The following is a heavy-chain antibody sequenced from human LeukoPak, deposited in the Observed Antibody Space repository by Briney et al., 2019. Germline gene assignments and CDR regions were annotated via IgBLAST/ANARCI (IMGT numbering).Heavy chain of an antibody. V-gene: IGHV4-30-4*08. Sequence: SETLSLTCTVSGGSISSGDYDWSWIRQPPGKGVEWIGYIYYSGSTYYNPSLKSRVTISVDTSKNQFSLKLSSVTAADTAVYYCARVDEDAFDIWGQGTMVTVSS. CDR2: IYYSGST. J-gene: IGHJ3*02. CDR3: ARVDEDAFDI. CDR1: GGSISSGDYD.